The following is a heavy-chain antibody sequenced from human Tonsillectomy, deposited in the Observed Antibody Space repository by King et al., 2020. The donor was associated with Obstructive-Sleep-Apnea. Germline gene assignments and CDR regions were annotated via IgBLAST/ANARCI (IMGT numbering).Heavy chain of an antibody. Sequence: VQLVESGGGVVQPGRSLRLSCAASGFMFGSYGMHWVRQAPARGLDWVAAISYDGSKTYYSDSVKGRFTISRDNSKNTIYLHMNSLRPEDTAIYYCARDIGHDNSGPPWDWGQGTLVAVAS. CDR3: ARDIGHDNSGPPWD. CDR1: GFMFGSYG. CDR2: ISYDGSKT. J-gene: IGHJ4*02. V-gene: IGHV3-30*01. D-gene: IGHD3-22*01.